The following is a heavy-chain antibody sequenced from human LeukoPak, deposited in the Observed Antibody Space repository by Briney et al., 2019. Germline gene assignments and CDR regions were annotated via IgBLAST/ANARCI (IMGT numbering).Heavy chain of an antibody. CDR1: GYTFTGYY. CDR2: INPNSGGT. CDR3: ARADYYDSSGYYYYYYYYMDV. Sequence: ASVKVSCKASGYTFTGYYMHWVRQAPGQGLEWMGWINPNSGGTNYAQKFQGRLTMTRYRSISTAYMELSRLRSDDTAVYYCARADYYDSSGYYYYYYYYMDVWGKGTTVTVSS. J-gene: IGHJ6*03. D-gene: IGHD3-22*01. V-gene: IGHV1-2*02.